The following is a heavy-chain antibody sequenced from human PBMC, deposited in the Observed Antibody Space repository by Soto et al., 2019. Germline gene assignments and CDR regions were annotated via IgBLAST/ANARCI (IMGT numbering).Heavy chain of an antibody. CDR3: AHRPHLYGDYDFDY. D-gene: IGHD4-17*01. Sequence: QITLKESGPTLVKPTQTLTLTCTFSGFSLSTSGGGVGWIRQPPGKALEWLALIYWDDDKRYSPSLKSRLTITKDTCKNQVVLTMTNMDPVDTATYYCAHRPHLYGDYDFDYWGQGTLITVCS. CDR1: GFSLSTSGGG. J-gene: IGHJ4*02. V-gene: IGHV2-5*02. CDR2: IYWDDDK.